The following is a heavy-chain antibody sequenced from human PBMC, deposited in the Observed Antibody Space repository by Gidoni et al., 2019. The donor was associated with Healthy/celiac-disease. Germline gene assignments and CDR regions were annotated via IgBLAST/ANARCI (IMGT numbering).Heavy chain of an antibody. D-gene: IGHD3-10*02. V-gene: IGHV1-24*01. CDR1: GYTLTDLS. CDR3: ATTFPTKLGNYYYYGMDV. Sequence: QVQLVQSGAEVKKPGASVKVSCKVSGYTLTDLSMHWVRQAPGKGLEWMGGFDPEDGETIDAQKFQGRVTMTEDTSTDTAYMELSSLRSEDTAVYYCATTFPTKLGNYYYYGMDVWGQGTTVTVSS. CDR2: FDPEDGET. J-gene: IGHJ6*02.